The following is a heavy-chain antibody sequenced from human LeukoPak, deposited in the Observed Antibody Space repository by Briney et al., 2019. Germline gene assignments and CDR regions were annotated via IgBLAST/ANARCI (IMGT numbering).Heavy chain of an antibody. Sequence: SETLSLTCKVSGASTSSDSYYWGWIRQPPGKGLEWIANIYHSGTTHYNPSLKSRVSISVDATKNQFSLMLSSVTAADTAVYYCASIHSRTLRYFDLDYWGQGTLVTVSS. V-gene: IGHV4-39*01. CDR1: GASTSSDSYY. J-gene: IGHJ4*02. D-gene: IGHD3-9*01. CDR3: ASIHSRTLRYFDLDY. CDR2: IYHSGTT.